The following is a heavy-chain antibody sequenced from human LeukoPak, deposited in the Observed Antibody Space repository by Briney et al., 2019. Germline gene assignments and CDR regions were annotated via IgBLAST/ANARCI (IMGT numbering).Heavy chain of an antibody. CDR2: IKPDGSDK. J-gene: IGHJ3*02. V-gene: IGHV3-7*01. CDR3: ATISAQTFAN. D-gene: IGHD5-24*01. CDR1: GFTFSTYW. Sequence: PGGSLRLSCVGSGFTFSTYWVNWVRQAPGKGLEWVANIKPDGSDKYYVDSARGRFTVSRDNAKNSAFLQMNSLRAEDTAIYYCATISAQTFANSGQGTLVSVSS.